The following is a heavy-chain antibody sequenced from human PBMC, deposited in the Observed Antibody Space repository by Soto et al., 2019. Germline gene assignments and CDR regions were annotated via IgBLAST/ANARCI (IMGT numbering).Heavy chain of an antibody. D-gene: IGHD5-12*01. J-gene: IGHJ4*02. Sequence: QVQLVQSGAEVKKPGSSVKVSCKASGGTFSSYTISWVRQAPGQGLEWMGRIIPILGIANYAQKFQGRVTXTXXKPTSTAYMELSSLRSEDTAVYYCARADGYNSFDYWGQGTLVTVSS. CDR3: ARADGYNSFDY. CDR1: GGTFSSYT. V-gene: IGHV1-69*02. CDR2: IIPILGIA.